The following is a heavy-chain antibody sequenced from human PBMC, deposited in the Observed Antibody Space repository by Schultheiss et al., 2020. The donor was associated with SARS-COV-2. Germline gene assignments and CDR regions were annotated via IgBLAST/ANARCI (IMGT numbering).Heavy chain of an antibody. D-gene: IGHD3-9*01. CDR1: GFTFSSYA. J-gene: IGHJ5*02. CDR3: ARLPTGFPNWFDP. Sequence: GESLKISCAASGFTFSSYAMHWVRQAPGKGLEWVAVISYDGSNKYYADSVKGRFTISRDNSKNTLYLQMSSLRADDTAVYYCARLPTGFPNWFDPWGQGTLVTVSS. CDR2: ISYDGSNK. V-gene: IGHV3-30*04.